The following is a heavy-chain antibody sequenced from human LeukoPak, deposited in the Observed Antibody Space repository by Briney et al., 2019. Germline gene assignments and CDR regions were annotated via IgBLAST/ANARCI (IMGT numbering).Heavy chain of an antibody. CDR2: VYYGGST. J-gene: IGHJ4*02. CDR1: GGSMRSYY. Sequence: PSETLSLTCTVSGGSMRSYYWSWIRQSPGKGLEWIGYVYYGGSTNSNPSLKSRVTISIDTSKNQFSLKLSSVTAADTAVYYCARGSMPQYYFDYWGQGTLVTVSS. D-gene: IGHD2/OR15-2a*01. CDR3: ARGSMPQYYFDY. V-gene: IGHV4-59*01.